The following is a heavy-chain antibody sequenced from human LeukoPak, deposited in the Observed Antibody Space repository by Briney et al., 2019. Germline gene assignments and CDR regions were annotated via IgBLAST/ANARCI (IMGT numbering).Heavy chain of an antibody. J-gene: IGHJ4*02. D-gene: IGHD6-13*01. CDR1: GYTFTSYD. CDR2: MNPNSGNT. CDR3: ARGRRNLIAADNRYLIDY. V-gene: IGHV1-8*01. Sequence: ASVKVSCKASGYTFTSYDINWVRQATGQGLEWMGWMNPNSGNTGYAQKFQGRVTMTRNTSISTAYMELSSLRSEDTAVYYCARGRRNLIAADNRYLIDYWGQGNLVTVSS.